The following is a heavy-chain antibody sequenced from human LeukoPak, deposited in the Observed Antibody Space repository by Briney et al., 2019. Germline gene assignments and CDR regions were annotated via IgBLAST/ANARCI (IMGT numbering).Heavy chain of an antibody. CDR1: GFAFISHA. J-gene: IGHJ4*02. CDR3: VRVGYFWKGPIFAH. V-gene: IGHV3-23*01. D-gene: IGHD2/OR15-2a*01. Sequence: GGSLRLSCVASGFAFISHAMTWVGQDPGQGLEWVSTISVTGGGTHYAGSVKGRFTIARDNSKNTLYLQLNSLRAEDTARYYCVRVGYFWKGPIFAHWGQGAHVTVSP. CDR2: ISVTGGGT.